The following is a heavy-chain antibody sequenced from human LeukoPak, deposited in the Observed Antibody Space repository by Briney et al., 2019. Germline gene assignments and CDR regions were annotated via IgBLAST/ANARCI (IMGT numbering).Heavy chain of an antibody. J-gene: IGHJ4*02. CDR1: GYTFTSYD. V-gene: IGHV1-8*03. CDR3: ARGDTTHPYYFDY. D-gene: IGHD1-1*01. Sequence: ASVKVSCKASGYTFTSYDINWVRQATGQGLEWMGWMNPNSGNTGYAQKFQGRVTITRNTSISTAYMELSSLRAEDTAVYYCARGDTTHPYYFDYWGQGTLVTVSS. CDR2: MNPNSGNT.